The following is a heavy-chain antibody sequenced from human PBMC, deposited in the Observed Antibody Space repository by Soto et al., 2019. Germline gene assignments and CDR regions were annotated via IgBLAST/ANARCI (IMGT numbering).Heavy chain of an antibody. D-gene: IGHD6-13*01. Sequence: PGGSLRLSCAASGFTFSSYSMNWVRQAPGKGLEWVSSISSSSSYIYYADSVKGRFTISRDNAKNSLYLQMNSLRAEDTAVYYCARWGGSSSNFDYWGQGTLVTVSS. CDR2: ISSSSSYI. CDR3: ARWGGSSSNFDY. V-gene: IGHV3-21*01. J-gene: IGHJ4*02. CDR1: GFTFSSYS.